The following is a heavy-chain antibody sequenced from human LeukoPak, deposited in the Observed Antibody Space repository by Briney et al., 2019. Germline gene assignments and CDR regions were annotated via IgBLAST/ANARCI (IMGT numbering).Heavy chain of an antibody. J-gene: IGHJ4*02. Sequence: GGSLRLSCAASGFTFSSYSMTWVRQAPGKGLEWVSVISGSGGSTYYADSVKGRFTISRDNSKNTLYLQMNSLRAEDTAVYYCARAAMVRGVDYFDYWGQGTLVTVSS. CDR3: ARAAMVRGVDYFDY. CDR2: ISGSGGST. D-gene: IGHD3-10*01. CDR1: GFTFSSYS. V-gene: IGHV3-23*01.